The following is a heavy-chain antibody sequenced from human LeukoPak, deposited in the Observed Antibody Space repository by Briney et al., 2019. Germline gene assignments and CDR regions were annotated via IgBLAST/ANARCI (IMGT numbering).Heavy chain of an antibody. CDR2: ISGSGGST. V-gene: IGHV3-23*01. D-gene: IGHD1-26*01. J-gene: IGHJ4*02. CDR3: AKGSGSSGRGIDY. CDR1: GFSIRTYY. Sequence: GGSLRLSCEASGFSIRTYYMSWVRQVPGKGLEWVSAISGSGGSTYYADSVKGRFTISRDNSKNTLYLQMNSLRAEDTAVYYCAKGSGSSGRGIDYWGQGTLVTVSS.